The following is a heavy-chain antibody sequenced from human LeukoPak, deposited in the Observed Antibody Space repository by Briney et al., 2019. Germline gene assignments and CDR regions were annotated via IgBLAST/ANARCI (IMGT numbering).Heavy chain of an antibody. CDR3: AGGNGGYFDPFPLALDV. Sequence: SVKVSCKASGGTFSSYAISWVRQAPGQGLEWMGGIIPIFGTANYAQKFQGRVTITADKSTSTAYMELSSLRSEDTAVYYCAGGNGGYFDPFPLALDVWGKGTTVTVSS. CDR2: IIPIFGTA. D-gene: IGHD3-9*01. V-gene: IGHV1-69*06. CDR1: GGTFSSYA. J-gene: IGHJ6*04.